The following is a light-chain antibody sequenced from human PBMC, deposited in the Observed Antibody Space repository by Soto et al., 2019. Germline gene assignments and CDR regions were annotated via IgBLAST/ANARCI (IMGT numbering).Light chain of an antibody. Sequence: EIVLTQSPATLSLSPGERATLSCRASQSVTDNYLAWYQQKPGQAPRLVISGASSRTSGIPDRFSASGSGTAFTLTISRLEPEDFAVYYCQQYSRAPLTFGQGTKVEIK. CDR2: GAS. V-gene: IGKV3-20*01. CDR3: QQYSRAPLT. J-gene: IGKJ1*01. CDR1: QSVTDNY.